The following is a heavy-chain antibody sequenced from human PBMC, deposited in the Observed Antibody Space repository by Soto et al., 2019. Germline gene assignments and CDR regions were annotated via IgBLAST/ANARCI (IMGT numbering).Heavy chain of an antibody. CDR3: ARVAFPRGGYDFEYFDY. J-gene: IGHJ4*02. V-gene: IGHV4-30-4*01. CDR2: IYYSGST. Sequence: PSETLSLTCTVSGGSISSGDYYWSWIRQPPGKGLEWIGYIYYSGSTYYNPSLKSRVTISVDTSKNQFSLKLSSVTAADTAVYYCARVAFPRGGYDFEYFDYWGQGTLVTVSS. CDR1: GGSISSGDYY. D-gene: IGHD5-12*01.